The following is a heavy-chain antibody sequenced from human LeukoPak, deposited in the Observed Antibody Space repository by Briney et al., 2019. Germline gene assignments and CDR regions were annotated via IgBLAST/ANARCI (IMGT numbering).Heavy chain of an antibody. Sequence: GGSLRLSCTASGFTFSTYAMHWVRQAPGEGLVWVAFIRYDSFIKYYADSVKGRFTISRDNSKNTLYLQMNSLRVEDTAVYYCASGNEVTLEGFALWGQGTMVTVSS. CDR3: ASGNEVTLEGFAL. J-gene: IGHJ3*01. CDR1: GFTFSTYA. CDR2: IRYDSFIK. D-gene: IGHD2-8*01. V-gene: IGHV3-30*02.